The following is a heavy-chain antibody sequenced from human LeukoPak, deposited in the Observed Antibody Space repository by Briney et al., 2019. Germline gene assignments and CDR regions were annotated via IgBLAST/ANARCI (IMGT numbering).Heavy chain of an antibody. D-gene: IGHD6-19*01. J-gene: IGHJ4*02. CDR2: INPSGTST. CDR3: ARHRYSSGWNYFDY. Sequence: ASVKVSCKASGYTFTSNYMHWVRQAPGQGLEWMGLINPSGTSTIYAEKFQGRIIMTRDMSTTTDYMELSSLRSDDTAVYYCARHRYSSGWNYFDYWGQGTLVTVSS. CDR1: GYTFTSNY. V-gene: IGHV1-46*01.